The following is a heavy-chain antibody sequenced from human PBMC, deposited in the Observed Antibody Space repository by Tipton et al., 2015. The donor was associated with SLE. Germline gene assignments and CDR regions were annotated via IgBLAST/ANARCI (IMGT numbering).Heavy chain of an antibody. CDR2: IYYSGTT. CDR3: ARDSSGGYNWFDP. V-gene: IGHV4-59*01. Sequence: TLSLTCTVSGVSISESYWSWIRQPPGKGLEWIGYIYYSGTTNYNPSLKSRVTISVDTSKNQFSLKLSSVTAADTAVYYCARDSSGGYNWFDPWGQGTLVTVSS. J-gene: IGHJ5*02. CDR1: GVSISESY. D-gene: IGHD3-22*01.